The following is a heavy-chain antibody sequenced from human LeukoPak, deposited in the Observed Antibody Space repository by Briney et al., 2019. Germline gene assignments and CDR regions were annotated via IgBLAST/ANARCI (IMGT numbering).Heavy chain of an antibody. D-gene: IGHD6-19*01. CDR3: ARDEIYGIAVAGTLGWFDP. Sequence: SVKVSCKASGGTFISYAISWVRQAPGQGLEWMGGIIPIFGTANYAQKFQGRVTITTDESTSTAYMELSSLRSEDTAVYYCARDEIYGIAVAGTLGWFDPWGQGTLVTVSS. J-gene: IGHJ5*02. V-gene: IGHV1-69*05. CDR1: GGTFISYA. CDR2: IIPIFGTA.